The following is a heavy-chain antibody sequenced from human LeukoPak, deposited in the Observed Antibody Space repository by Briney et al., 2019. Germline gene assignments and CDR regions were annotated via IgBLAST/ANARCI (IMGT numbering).Heavy chain of an antibody. CDR3: AKAKRPGKGQYQLLYEVDY. CDR1: GFTFSSYA. D-gene: IGHD2-2*02. CDR2: ISGSGGST. J-gene: IGHJ4*02. Sequence: GGSLRLSCAASGFTFSSYAMSWVRQAPGMGLEWVSAISGSGGSTYYADSVKGRFTISRDNSKNTLYLQMNSLRAEDTAVYYCAKAKRPGKGQYQLLYEVDYWGQGTLVTVSS. V-gene: IGHV3-23*01.